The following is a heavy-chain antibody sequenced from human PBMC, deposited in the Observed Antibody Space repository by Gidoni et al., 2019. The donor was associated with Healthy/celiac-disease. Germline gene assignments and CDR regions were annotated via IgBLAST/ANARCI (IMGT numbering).Heavy chain of an antibody. D-gene: IGHD6-13*01. Sequence: AQLQQWGAGLLKPSETLSLTCAVYGGSCGGYYWSCIRHPPGKGLEWIGESNQSGSTNSNPALKSRVTISVDTSKTQFSLKLSSVTAADTAVYYCARAHSSSWYGGFDYWGQGTLVTVSS. CDR3: ARAHSSSWYGGFDY. CDR2: SNQSGST. V-gene: IGHV4-34*01. J-gene: IGHJ4*02. CDR1: GGSCGGYY.